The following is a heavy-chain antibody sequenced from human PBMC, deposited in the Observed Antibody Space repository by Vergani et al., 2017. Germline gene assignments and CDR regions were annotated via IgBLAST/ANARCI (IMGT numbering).Heavy chain of an antibody. CDR2: IYYSGST. CDR1: GGSISSGDYY. D-gene: IGHD4-17*01. J-gene: IGHJ5*02. Sequence: QVQLQESGPGLVKHSQTLSLTCTVSGGSISSGDYYWSWIRQPPGKGLEWIGYIYYSGSTYYNPSLKSRVTISVDKSKNPFSLKLSSVTAADTAVYYCARRTTTVTGDWFDPWGQGTLVTVSS. CDR3: ARRTTTVTGDWFDP. V-gene: IGHV4-30-4*08.